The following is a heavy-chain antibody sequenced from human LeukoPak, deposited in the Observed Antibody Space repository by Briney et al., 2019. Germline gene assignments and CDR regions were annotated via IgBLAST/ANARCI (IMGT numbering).Heavy chain of an antibody. CDR1: GFTFSSYA. Sequence: PGRSLRLSCAASGFTFSSYAMHWVRQAPGKGLEWVAVISYDGSNKYYADSVEGRFTVSRDNSKNTLYLQMNSLRAEDTAVYYCAREISRYYDSSGYLLRGAFDIWGQGTMVTVSS. CDR3: AREISRYYDSSGYLLRGAFDI. J-gene: IGHJ3*02. D-gene: IGHD3-22*01. CDR2: ISYDGSNK. V-gene: IGHV3-30*01.